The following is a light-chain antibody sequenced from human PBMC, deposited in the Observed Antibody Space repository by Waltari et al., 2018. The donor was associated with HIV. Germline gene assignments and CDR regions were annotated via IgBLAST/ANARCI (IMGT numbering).Light chain of an antibody. CDR3: ETWNLNMQI. V-gene: IGLV4-60*02. Sequence: QPVLTQSASASASSGSSIKLACTLTSEHSSYIVAWHPMQPGRASGYLMKVEGKGVVHAAGGVPNRFSGSSSGADRFLVISSVQVEDEGTYVCETWNLNMQIFGGGT. CDR2: VEGKGVV. CDR1: SEHSSYI. J-gene: IGLJ2*01.